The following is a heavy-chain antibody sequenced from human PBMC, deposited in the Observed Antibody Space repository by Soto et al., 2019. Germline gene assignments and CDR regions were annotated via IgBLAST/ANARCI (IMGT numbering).Heavy chain of an antibody. CDR3: ARDPGQDEAMDY. J-gene: IGHJ4*02. Sequence: QVQVVECGGGVVQPGRSLRLACATSGFAFSNFGMHWVRQVPGKGLEWVAVIWHNGKNKDYADYAKGRFTISRDNSKNILYLEMNSLRVEDTAIYYCARDPGQDEAMDYWGQGTLVIVSS. CDR1: GFAFSNFG. CDR2: IWHNGKNK. V-gene: IGHV3-33*04.